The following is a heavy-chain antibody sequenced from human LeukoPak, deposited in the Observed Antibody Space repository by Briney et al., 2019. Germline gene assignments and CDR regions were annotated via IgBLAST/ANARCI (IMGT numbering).Heavy chain of an antibody. V-gene: IGHV3-7*01. Sequence: PGGSPRLSCAVSGFSINNYWMTWYRQAPGKGLECVAHIKGYASEKHYVDSVKGRFTISRDNAENSLYLQMNSLRAEDTAVYYCARQAGVTWGQGTLVTVSS. J-gene: IGHJ5*02. CDR3: ARQAGVT. CDR1: GFSINNYW. D-gene: IGHD6-19*01. CDR2: IKGYASEK.